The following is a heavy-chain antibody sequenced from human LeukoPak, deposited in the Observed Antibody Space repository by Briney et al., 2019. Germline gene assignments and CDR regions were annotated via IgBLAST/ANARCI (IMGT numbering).Heavy chain of an antibody. V-gene: IGHV3-21*01. CDR3: AREPERPFIAVAGTAWFDP. CDR2: ISSSSSYI. Sequence: PGGSLRLSCAASGFTFTSYSMNWVRQAPGKGLEWVSSISSSSSYIYYADSVKGRFTISRDNAKNSLYLQMNSLRAEDTAVYYCAREPERPFIAVAGTAWFDPWGQGTLVTVSS. J-gene: IGHJ5*02. D-gene: IGHD6-19*01. CDR1: GFTFTSYS.